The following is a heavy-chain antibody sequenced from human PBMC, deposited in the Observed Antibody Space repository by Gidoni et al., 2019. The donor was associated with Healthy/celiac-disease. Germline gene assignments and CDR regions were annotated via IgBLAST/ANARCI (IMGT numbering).Heavy chain of an antibody. D-gene: IGHD2-15*01. CDR2: ISSSSSDI. CDR3: AGGRGYCSGGSCYIYYYGMDV. J-gene: IGHJ6*02. Sequence: EVQLVESGGGLVKPGGSLRLSCAASGFTFSSYSMNWVRQAPGKGLEWVSSISSSSSDIYYADSVKGRFTISRDNAKNSLYLQMNSLRAEDTAVYYCAGGRGYCSGGSCYIYYYGMDVWGQGTTVTVSS. CDR1: GFTFSSYS. V-gene: IGHV3-21*01.